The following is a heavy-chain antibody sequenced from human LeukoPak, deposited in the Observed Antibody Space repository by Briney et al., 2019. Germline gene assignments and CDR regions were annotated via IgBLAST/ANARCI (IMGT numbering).Heavy chain of an antibody. D-gene: IGHD5-12*01. J-gene: IGHJ4*02. CDR1: GGSISSSSYY. CDR3: ARDSGGMVAMDYFDY. Sequence: SETLSLTCTVSGGSISSSSYYWGWIRQPPGKGLEWIGSIYYSGSTYYNPSLKSRVTISVDTSKNQFSLKLSSVTAADTAVYYCARDSGGMVAMDYFDYWGQGTLVTVSS. CDR2: IYYSGST. V-gene: IGHV4-39*07.